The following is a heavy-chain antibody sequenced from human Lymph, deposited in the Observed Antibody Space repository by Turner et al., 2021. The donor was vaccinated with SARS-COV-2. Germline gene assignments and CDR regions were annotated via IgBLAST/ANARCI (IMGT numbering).Heavy chain of an antibody. D-gene: IGHD5-18*01. CDR1: GITVSRNY. CDR2: IYSGGSS. CDR3: ARDLDTAGGMDV. J-gene: IGHJ6*02. Sequence: EVQLVKSGGGLVQPGGSLRLSCAASGITVSRNYMSWVRQAPGKGLGWVSVIYSGGSSYYADSVKGRFTISRHNSKNTLYLQMNSLRAEDTAVYYCARDLDTAGGMDVWGQGTTVTVSS. V-gene: IGHV3-53*04.